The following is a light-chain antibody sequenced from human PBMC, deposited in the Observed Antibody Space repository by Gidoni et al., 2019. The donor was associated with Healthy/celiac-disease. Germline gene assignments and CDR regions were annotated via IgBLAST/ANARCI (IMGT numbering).Light chain of an antibody. CDR2: GVS. J-gene: IGKJ1*01. V-gene: IGKV2-30*01. Sequence: EVVLTQSPLSLPVTLGQPASISCRSNQSLLYSDGNTYLNWFHQRPGQSPRRLIYGVSNRDSGAPDRFTGSGSGSDFTLKISRVEADDVGIYYCRQGTHCPPTFGEGTRVEIK. CDR3: RQGTHCPPT. CDR1: QSLLYSDGNTY.